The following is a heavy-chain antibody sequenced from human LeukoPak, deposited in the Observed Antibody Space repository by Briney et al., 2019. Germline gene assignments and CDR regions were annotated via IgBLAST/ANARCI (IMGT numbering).Heavy chain of an antibody. V-gene: IGHV1-69*13. J-gene: IGHJ4*02. CDR2: IIPIFGTA. CDR1: GGTFSSYA. CDR3: ARVALMYYYDSSGYDFDY. D-gene: IGHD3-22*01. Sequence: ASVKVSCKASGGTFSSYAISWVRQAPGQGLEWMGGIIPIFGTANYAQKFQGRVTITADESTSTAYMKLSGLRSEDTAVYYCARVALMYYYDSSGYDFDYWGQGTLVTVSS.